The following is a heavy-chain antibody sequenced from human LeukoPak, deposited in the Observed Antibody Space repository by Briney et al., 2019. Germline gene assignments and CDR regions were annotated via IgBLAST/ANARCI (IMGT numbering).Heavy chain of an antibody. V-gene: IGHV4-59*08. CDR3: ARTRIAAAGPYYFDY. Sequence: PETLSLTCTVSGGSISSYYWSWIRQPPGKGLEWIGYIYYSGSTNYNPSLKSRVTISVDTSKNQFSLKLSSVTAADTAVYYCARTRIAAAGPYYFDYWGQGTLVTVSS. CDR1: GGSISSYY. CDR2: IYYSGST. D-gene: IGHD6-13*01. J-gene: IGHJ4*02.